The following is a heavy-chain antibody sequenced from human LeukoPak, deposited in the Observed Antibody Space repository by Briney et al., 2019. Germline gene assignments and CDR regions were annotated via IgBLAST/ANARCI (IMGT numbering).Heavy chain of an antibody. CDR3: AKDSGSYQGIFDY. D-gene: IGHD1-26*01. V-gene: IGHV3-33*06. Sequence: GGSLRLSCAASGFTFSSYGMHWVRQAPGKGLEWVAVIWYDGSNKYYADSVKGRFTISRDNSKNTLYLQMNSLRAEDTAVYYCAKDSGSYQGIFDYWGQGTLVTVSS. CDR2: IWYDGSNK. J-gene: IGHJ4*02. CDR1: GFTFSSYG.